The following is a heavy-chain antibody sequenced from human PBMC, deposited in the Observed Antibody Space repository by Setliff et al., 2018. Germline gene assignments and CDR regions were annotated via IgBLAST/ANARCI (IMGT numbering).Heavy chain of an antibody. CDR1: GGSFSGYY. J-gene: IGHJ4*02. CDR2: ISNRGST. CDR3: ALSDHYPFYYDY. D-gene: IGHD3-3*01. V-gene: IGHV4-59*01. Sequence: SETLSLTCAVYGGSFSGYYWSWIRQPPGKGLEWMGYISNRGSTDYNPSLKSLVTISEDTSRSQFSLKLTSVTTADTAVYYCALSDHYPFYYDYWGLGTLVTVSS.